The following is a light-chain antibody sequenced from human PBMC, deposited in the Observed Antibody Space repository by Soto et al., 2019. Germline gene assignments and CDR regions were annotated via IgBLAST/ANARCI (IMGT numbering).Light chain of an antibody. V-gene: IGKV3-15*01. J-gene: IGKJ2*01. CDR3: HQYNSWPPGT. CDR2: DAS. Sequence: EIVLTQSPASLCVSPGERATLSCRSSQSISRSLAWYQQKPGQAPRLLISDASTRATGIPASFSGSGSGTEFTLTISSLQSEDFALYYCHQYNSWPPGTFGQGTKVDIK. CDR1: QSISRS.